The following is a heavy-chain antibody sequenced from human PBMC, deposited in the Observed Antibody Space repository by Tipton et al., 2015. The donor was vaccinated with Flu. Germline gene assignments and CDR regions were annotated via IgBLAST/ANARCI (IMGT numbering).Heavy chain of an antibody. CDR2: IYYSGST. J-gene: IGHJ2*01. Sequence: TLSLTCTVSGGSISSSSYYWGWIRQPPGKGLEWIGSIYYSGSTYYNPSLKSRVTISVDTSKNQFSLKLSSVTAADTAVYYCARVAPVGIFGVVPPYWYFDLWGRGTLVTVSP. CDR1: GGSISSSSYY. D-gene: IGHD3-3*01. CDR3: ARVAPVGIFGVVPPYWYFDL. V-gene: IGHV4-39*07.